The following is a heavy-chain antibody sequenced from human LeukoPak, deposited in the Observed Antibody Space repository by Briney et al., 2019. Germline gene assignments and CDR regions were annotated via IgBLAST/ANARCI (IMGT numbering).Heavy chain of an antibody. J-gene: IGHJ4*02. D-gene: IGHD3-22*01. CDR1: GFTFSGSA. CDR2: IRSKANSYAT. CDR3: TRLIVDSSGYSFDY. V-gene: IGHV3-73*01. Sequence: PGGSLRLSCAASGFTFSGSAMHWVRQASGEGLEWVGRIRSKANSYATAYAASVKGRFTIYRDDPKNTAYLQMNGLKTEDTAVYYCTRLIVDSSGYSFDYWGQGTLVTVSS.